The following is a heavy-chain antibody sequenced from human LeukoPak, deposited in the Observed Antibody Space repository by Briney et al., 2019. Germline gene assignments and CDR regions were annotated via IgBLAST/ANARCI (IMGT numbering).Heavy chain of an antibody. CDR3: AREPEAAAGLNWFDP. Sequence: GRSLRLSCAASGFTFSSYAMHWVRQAPGKGLEWVAVISYDGSNKYYADSVKGRFTISRDNSKNTLYLQMNSLRAEDTAVYYCAREPEAAAGLNWFDPWGQGTLVTVSS. CDR2: ISYDGSNK. J-gene: IGHJ5*02. CDR1: GFTFSSYA. D-gene: IGHD6-13*01. V-gene: IGHV3-30-3*01.